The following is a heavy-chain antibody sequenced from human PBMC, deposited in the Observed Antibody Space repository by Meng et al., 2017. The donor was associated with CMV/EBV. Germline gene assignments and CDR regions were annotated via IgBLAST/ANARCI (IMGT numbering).Heavy chain of an antibody. J-gene: IGHJ5*02. CDR2: IYYSGST. D-gene: IGHD2-15*01. V-gene: IGHV4-30-4*08. CDR3: ARVYCSGGSCYGNWFDP. CDR1: CGSFKSAGYY. Sequence: GERRAWGPELVNPSQTLSPRCPVSCGSFKSAGYYWSWTRQPQGKGREWIGYIYYSGSTYDNPSLKSRVTISVDTSKNQFSLKLSSVTAADTAVYYCARVYCSGGSCYGNWFDPWGQGTLVTVSS.